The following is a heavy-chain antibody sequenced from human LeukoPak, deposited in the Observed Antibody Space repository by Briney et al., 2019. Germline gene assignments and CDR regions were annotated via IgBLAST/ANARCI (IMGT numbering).Heavy chain of an antibody. Sequence: PGGSLRLSCAASGFTLSSYAMSWVRQATGKGLEWVSDISGSGGSTYYADSVKGRFTISRDNSKNTLYLQMNSLRAEDTAVYYCAKSVVVADLYYYYGMDVWGQGTTVTVSS. V-gene: IGHV3-23*01. CDR3: AKSVVVADLYYYYGMDV. CDR1: GFTLSSYA. D-gene: IGHD2-15*01. CDR2: ISGSGGST. J-gene: IGHJ6*02.